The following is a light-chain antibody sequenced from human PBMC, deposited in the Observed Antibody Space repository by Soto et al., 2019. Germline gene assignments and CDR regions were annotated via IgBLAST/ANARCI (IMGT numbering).Light chain of an antibody. CDR1: QSVSSN. Sequence: EIVMTQSPATLSVSPGERATLSCRASQSVSSNLAWYQQKPGQAPRLLIYGASTRATGIPARFSGSGSGTEFTLTISSLQSEDFAVYYCQQYSNWPFFGQGTRLEIK. CDR2: GAS. CDR3: QQYSNWPF. V-gene: IGKV3-15*01. J-gene: IGKJ5*01.